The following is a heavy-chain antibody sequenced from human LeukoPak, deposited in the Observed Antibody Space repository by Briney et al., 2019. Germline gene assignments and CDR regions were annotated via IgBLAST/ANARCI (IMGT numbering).Heavy chain of an antibody. CDR3: ASSDDINYFDY. V-gene: IGHV3-21*01. J-gene: IGHJ4*02. Sequence: PGGSLRLSCAASGFTFSAYIMHWVRQAPGRGLEWVASISSVSNYIYYADSVKGRFTISRDKAKNSLYLQMNSLRADDTGVYYCASSDDINYFDYWGQGTLVTVSS. CDR2: ISSVSNYI. CDR1: GFTFSAYI.